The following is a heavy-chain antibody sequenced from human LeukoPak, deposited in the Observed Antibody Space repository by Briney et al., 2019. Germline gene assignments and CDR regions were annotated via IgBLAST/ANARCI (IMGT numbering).Heavy chain of an antibody. J-gene: IGHJ3*02. CDR1: GGSIISSSSY. CDR3: ARSDYKYYYDSSGYSYAFDI. V-gene: IGHV4-39*07. Sequence: SETLSLTCTVSGGSIISSSSYWGWIRQPPGKGLEWIGSIYYSGSAYYNPSLKSRVTLSLDTSRNQFSLKLSSVTAADTAVYYCARSDYKYYYDSSGYSYAFDIWGQGTMVTVSS. D-gene: IGHD3-22*01. CDR2: IYYSGSA.